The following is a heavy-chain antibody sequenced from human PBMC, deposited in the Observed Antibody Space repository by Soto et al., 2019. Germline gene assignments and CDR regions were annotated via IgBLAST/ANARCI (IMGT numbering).Heavy chain of an antibody. J-gene: IGHJ4*02. CDR3: TTDLPWSYGALGY. CDR1: GYTFTSYY. V-gene: IGHV1-46*01. CDR2: INPSGGST. D-gene: IGHD1-26*01. Sequence: ASVKVSCKASGYTFTSYYMHWVRQAPGQGLEWMGIINPSGGSTSYAQKFQGRFTISRDDSKNTLHLQMNSLKTDDTAMYYCTTDLPWSYGALGYWGQGTLVTVSS.